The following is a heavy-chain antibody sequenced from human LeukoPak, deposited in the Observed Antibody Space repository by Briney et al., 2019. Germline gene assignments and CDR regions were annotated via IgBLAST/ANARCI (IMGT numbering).Heavy chain of an antibody. CDR3: AKGYDILTLDAFDI. Sequence: GGSLRLSCAASGFTFSSYWMSWVRQAPGKGLEWVSAISGSGGSTYYADSVKGRFTISRDNSKSTLYLQINSLRAEDTAVYYCAKGYDILTLDAFDIWGQGTMVTVSS. V-gene: IGHV3-23*01. CDR1: GFTFSSYW. J-gene: IGHJ3*02. D-gene: IGHD3-9*01. CDR2: ISGSGGST.